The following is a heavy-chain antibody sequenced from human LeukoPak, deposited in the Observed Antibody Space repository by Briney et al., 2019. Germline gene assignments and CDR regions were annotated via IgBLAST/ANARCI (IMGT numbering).Heavy chain of an antibody. J-gene: IGHJ3*02. Sequence: PSETLSLTCAVYGGSFSGYYWSWIRQPPGKGLEWIGEINHSGSTNYNPSLKSRVTISVDTSKNQFSLKLSSVTAADTAVYYCARDSTSGWFPNAISDAFDIWGQGTMVTVSS. CDR2: INHSGST. D-gene: IGHD6-19*01. V-gene: IGHV4-34*01. CDR1: GGSFSGYY. CDR3: ARDSTSGWFPNAISDAFDI.